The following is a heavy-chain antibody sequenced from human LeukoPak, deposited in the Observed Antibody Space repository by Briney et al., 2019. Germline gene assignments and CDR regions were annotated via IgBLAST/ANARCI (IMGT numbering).Heavy chain of an antibody. CDR2: ISSSGSTI. Sequence: PGGSLRLSCAASGFTFSSYEMNWVRQAPGKGLEWVSYISSSGSTIYYADSVKGRFTISRDNAKNSLYLQMNSLRAEDTAVYYCARDPTRGEPWGGNYFDYWGQGTLVTVSS. CDR3: ARDPTRGEPWGGNYFDY. CDR1: GFTFSSYE. V-gene: IGHV3-48*03. J-gene: IGHJ4*02. D-gene: IGHD3-16*01.